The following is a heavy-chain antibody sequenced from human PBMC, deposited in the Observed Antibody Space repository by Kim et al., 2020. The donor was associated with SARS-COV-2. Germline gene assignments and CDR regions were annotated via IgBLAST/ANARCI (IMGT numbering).Heavy chain of an antibody. CDR1: GFTFGDYA. V-gene: IGHV3-49*04. J-gene: IGHJ3*02. Sequence: GGSLRLSCTASGFTFGDYAMSWVRQAPGKGLEWVGFIRSKAYGGTTEYAASVKGRFTISRDDSKSIAYLQMNSLKTEDTAVYYCTRKQWELLGDAFDIWGQGTMVTVSS. CDR2: IRSKAYGGTT. D-gene: IGHD1-26*01. CDR3: TRKQWELLGDAFDI.